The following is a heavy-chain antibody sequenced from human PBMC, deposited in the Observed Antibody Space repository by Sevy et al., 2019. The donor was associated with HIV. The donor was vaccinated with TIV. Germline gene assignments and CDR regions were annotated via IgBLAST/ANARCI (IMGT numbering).Heavy chain of an antibody. CDR2: INPKSGAT. CDR1: GYTFSDSGYY. Sequence: ASVKVSCKASGYTFSDSGYYVHWVRQAPGQGLEWMGWINPKSGATNYAQKFQGRGTMTRDTSVSTANMELSRLTSDDTAVYSCARESYDCWTGPVDYDYGMDVWGQGTTVTVSS. J-gene: IGHJ6*02. CDR3: ARESYDCWTGPVDYDYGMDV. D-gene: IGHD3-3*01. V-gene: IGHV1-2*02.